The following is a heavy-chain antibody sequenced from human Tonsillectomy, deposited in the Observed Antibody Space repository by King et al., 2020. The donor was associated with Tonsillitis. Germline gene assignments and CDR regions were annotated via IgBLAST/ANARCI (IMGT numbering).Heavy chain of an antibody. CDR2: TYYRSKWYN. CDR3: AMEPDSSGYYGLDY. J-gene: IGHJ4*02. CDR1: GDYVSSNSAA. V-gene: IGHV6-1*01. D-gene: IGHD3-22*01. Sequence: VQLQQSGPGLVKPSQTLSLTCAISGDYVSSNSAAWNWIRQSPSRGLEWLGRTYYRSKWYNDYAVSVKSQITINPDTSKNQFSLQLNSVTPEDTAVYYCAMEPDSSGYYGLDYWGQGTLVTVSS.